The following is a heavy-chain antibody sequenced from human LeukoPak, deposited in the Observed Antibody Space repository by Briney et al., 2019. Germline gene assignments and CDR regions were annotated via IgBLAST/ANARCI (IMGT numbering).Heavy chain of an antibody. D-gene: IGHD3-10*01. V-gene: IGHV1-69*13. CDR1: GGTFSSYA. CDR3: EGSEGSGSYYRDYYYYGMDV. CDR2: IIPIFGTA. J-gene: IGHJ6*02. Sequence: SVKVSCKASGGTFSSYAISWVRQAPGQGLEWMGGIIPIFGTANYAQKFQGRVTITADESTSTAYMELSSLRSEDTAVYYCEGSEGSGSYYRDYYYYGMDVWGQGTTVTVSS.